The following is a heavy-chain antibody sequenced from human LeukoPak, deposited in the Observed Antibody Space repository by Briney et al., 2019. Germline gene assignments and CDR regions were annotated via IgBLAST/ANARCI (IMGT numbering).Heavy chain of an antibody. Sequence: GGSLRLSCAASGFTFSSYAMSWVRQAPGKGLEWVSAISGSGGSTYYADSVKGRLTISRDNSKNTLCLQMNSLRAEDTAVYYCAKAEGDCSSTSCLYYFYYWGQGTLVTVSS. CDR3: AKAEGDCSSTSCLYYFYY. J-gene: IGHJ4*02. CDR2: ISGSGGST. CDR1: GFTFSSYA. V-gene: IGHV3-23*01. D-gene: IGHD2-2*01.